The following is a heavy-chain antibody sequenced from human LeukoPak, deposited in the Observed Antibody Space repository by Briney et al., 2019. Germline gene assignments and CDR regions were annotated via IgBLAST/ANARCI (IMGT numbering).Heavy chain of an antibody. V-gene: IGHV4-39*01. D-gene: IGHD6-13*01. Sequence: PSETLSLTCTVFGDSISRSSYYWGWIRQPPGKGLAWFGSIYYSGTTYYNSFLKSRVTISVVTSRNRLSLKMRSVTAADTAVYYCARQFLPAAGGGGYFDSWGQGTLVTVSS. CDR2: IYYSGTT. CDR1: GDSISRSSYY. J-gene: IGHJ4*02. CDR3: ARQFLPAAGGGGYFDS.